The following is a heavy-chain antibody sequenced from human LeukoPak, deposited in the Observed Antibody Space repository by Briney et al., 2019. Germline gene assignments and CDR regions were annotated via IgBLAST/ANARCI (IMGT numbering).Heavy chain of an antibody. CDR3: ARDHFRRGYSYGTDF. CDR1: GGTFSSYA. Sequence: SVKVSCKASGGTFSSYAISWVRQAPGQGLEWMGGIIPIFGTANYAQKFQGRVTMTRDTSISTAYMELSRLRSDDTAVYYCARDHFRRGYSYGTDFWGQGTLVTVSS. CDR2: IIPIFGTA. J-gene: IGHJ4*02. V-gene: IGHV1-69*05. D-gene: IGHD5-18*01.